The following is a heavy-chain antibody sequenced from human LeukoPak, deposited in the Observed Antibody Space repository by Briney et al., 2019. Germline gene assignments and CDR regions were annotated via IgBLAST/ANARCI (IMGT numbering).Heavy chain of an antibody. CDR2: IRYDGNNK. CDR1: GFAFSSYV. Sequence: GGSLRLSCAASGFAFSSYVMHWVRQAPGKGLEWVAFIRYDGNNKNYADSAKGRFTISRDNSKDTLYLQMNSLRAEDTAVYYCAKGDDYGANTRLPKYNWFDPWGQGTLVTVSS. J-gene: IGHJ5*02. D-gene: IGHD4-23*01. V-gene: IGHV3-30*02. CDR3: AKGDDYGANTRLPKYNWFDP.